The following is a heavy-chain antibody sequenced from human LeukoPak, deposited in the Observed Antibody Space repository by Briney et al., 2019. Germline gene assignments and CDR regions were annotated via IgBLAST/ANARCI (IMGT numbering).Heavy chain of an antibody. CDR2: INPSGGST. D-gene: IGHD1-26*01. CDR3: ARNSGRGLDY. J-gene: IGHJ4*02. Sequence: ASVKVSCKASGYTCINYYMHWVRQAAGQWLEWMGMINPSGGSTSSAQKFQGRVTMTRDTSTSTVYMELSSLRSEDTALYYCARNSGRGLDYWGQGTLVTVSS. V-gene: IGHV1-46*01. CDR1: GYTCINYY.